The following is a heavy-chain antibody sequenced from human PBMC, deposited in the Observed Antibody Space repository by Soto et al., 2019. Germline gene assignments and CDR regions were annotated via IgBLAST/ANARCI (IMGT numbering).Heavy chain of an antibody. CDR3: AREYTGIAAAGPKRDGVDV. D-gene: IGHD6-13*01. Sequence: SVKVSCKASGGTFSSYAISWVRQAPGQGLEWMGGIIPIFGTANYAQKFQGRVTITADESTSTAYMELSSLRSEDTAVYYCAREYTGIAAAGPKRDGVDVWGQGTTVTVSS. CDR2: IIPIFGTA. V-gene: IGHV1-69*13. J-gene: IGHJ6*02. CDR1: GGTFSSYA.